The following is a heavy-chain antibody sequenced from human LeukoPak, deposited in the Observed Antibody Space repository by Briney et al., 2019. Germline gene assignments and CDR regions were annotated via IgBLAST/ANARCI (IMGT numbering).Heavy chain of an antibody. J-gene: IGHJ4*02. CDR2: IYYSGSTY. D-gene: IGHD1-1*01. CDR3: ARLSTSDTDGNYFDF. Sequence: SETLSLTCTVSGGSISRGDYYWSWIRQSPGKGLEWIGCIYYSGSTYYYNPSLKSRITISVDTSKNQFSLKVTSVTAADAAVYSCARLSTSDTDGNYFDFWGQGTLVTVSS. V-gene: IGHV4-30-4*08. CDR1: GGSISRGDYY.